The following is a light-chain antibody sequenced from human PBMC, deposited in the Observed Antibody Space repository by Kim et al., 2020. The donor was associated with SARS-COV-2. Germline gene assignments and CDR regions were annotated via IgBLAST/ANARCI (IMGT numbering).Light chain of an antibody. CDR1: SSDVGTYPY. CDR2: DVT. J-gene: IGLJ1*01. V-gene: IGLV2-11*01. CDR3: CSYAGSYYSL. Sequence: QSALSQPLSVSGSPGQSVTIFCTGTSSDVGTYPYVSWYQQHPGKVPKLILYDVTQRPSGVPDRFSGSKSDNTASLTISGLQADDEADYYCCSYAGSYYSLFGPGPKVTVL.